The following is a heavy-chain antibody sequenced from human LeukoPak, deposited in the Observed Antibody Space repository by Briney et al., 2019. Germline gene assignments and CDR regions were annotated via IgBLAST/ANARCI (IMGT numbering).Heavy chain of an antibody. CDR1: GFTFSSYW. D-gene: IGHD3-9*01. J-gene: IGHJ4*02. CDR3: ARDGSRGYDILTGYNY. Sequence: GGSLRLSCAASGFTFSSYWMSWVRQAPGKGLEWVANITQDGSKKYYVDSVKGRFTISRDNAKNSLYLQMNSLRAEDTAVYYCARDGSRGYDILTGYNYWGQGTLVTVSS. V-gene: IGHV3-7*01. CDR2: ITQDGSKK.